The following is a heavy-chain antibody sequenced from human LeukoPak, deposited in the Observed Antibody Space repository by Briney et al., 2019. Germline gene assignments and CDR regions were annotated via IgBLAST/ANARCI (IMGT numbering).Heavy chain of an antibody. D-gene: IGHD6-13*01. CDR3: AKDRRALYSIAAAGTFDY. CDR1: GFTLSGYE. J-gene: IGHJ4*02. Sequence: GGSLRLSCAASGFTLSGYEMNWVRQAPGKGLEWVSFISSTGQTIYYADSVKGRFTISRDIAKSSLYLQMNSLRAEDTAVYYCAKDRRALYSIAAAGTFDYWGQGTLVTVSS. CDR2: ISSTGQTI. V-gene: IGHV3-48*03.